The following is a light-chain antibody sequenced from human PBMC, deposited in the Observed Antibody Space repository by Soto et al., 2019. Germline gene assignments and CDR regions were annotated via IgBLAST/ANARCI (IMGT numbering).Light chain of an antibody. Sequence: QSVLTQPASVSGSPGQSITISCTGTSSDVGGYNYVSWYQQHPGKAPKLIIYAVTNRPSGVSIRFSGSKSGNTASLTISGLQAEDEADYYCCSYTSSTTDVFGPGTKVTVL. CDR3: CSYTSSTTDV. V-gene: IGLV2-14*01. CDR2: AVT. J-gene: IGLJ1*01. CDR1: SSDVGGYNY.